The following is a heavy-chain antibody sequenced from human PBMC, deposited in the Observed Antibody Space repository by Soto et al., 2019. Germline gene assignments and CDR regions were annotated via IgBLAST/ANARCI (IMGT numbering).Heavy chain of an antibody. V-gene: IGHV4-39*01. D-gene: IGHD2-15*01. J-gene: IGHJ4*02. CDR2: IFFTGNI. CDR3: TKYRRTDAEGYSFDY. Sequence: SETLSLTCTVSGASLSSISYYWGWIRQPPGKGLEWVGSIFFTGNIYYNPSLKSRVTISVDTSRNQFSLMVNSETAADTAVYFCTKYRRTDAEGYSFDYWGQGALVTVSS. CDR1: GASLSSISYY.